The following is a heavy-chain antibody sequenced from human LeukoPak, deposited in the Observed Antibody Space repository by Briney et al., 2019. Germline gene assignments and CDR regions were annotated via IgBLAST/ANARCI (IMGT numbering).Heavy chain of an antibody. J-gene: IGHJ5*02. CDR2: IYYSGST. V-gene: IGHV4-59*01. Sequence: SETLSLTCTVSGAPFSSYYWNLIRQPPGKGLEWIGYIYYSGSTNYKPSLKSRATISVDTSKNQFSLKLSSVTAADTAVYYCARDSPFDPWGQGTLVTVSS. CDR1: GAPFSSYY. CDR3: ARDSPFDP.